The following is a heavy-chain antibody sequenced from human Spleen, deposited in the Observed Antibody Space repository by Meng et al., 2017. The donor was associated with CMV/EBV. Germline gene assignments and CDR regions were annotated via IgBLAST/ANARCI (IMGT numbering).Heavy chain of an antibody. CDR1: GFTFTKHW. CDR3: ARVWGLQPDYYGMDV. J-gene: IGHJ6*02. V-gene: IGHV3-13*01. D-gene: IGHD4-11*01. Sequence: GESLKISCAASGFTFTKHWMHWVRQATGKGLEWVSAIGTAGDTYYPGSVKGRFTISRENAKNSLYLQMNSLRAGDTAVYYCARVWGLQPDYYGMDVWGQGTTVTVSS. CDR2: IGTAGDT.